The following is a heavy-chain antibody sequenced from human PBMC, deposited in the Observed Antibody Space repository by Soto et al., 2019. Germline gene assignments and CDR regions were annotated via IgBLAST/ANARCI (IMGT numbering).Heavy chain of an antibody. V-gene: IGHV4-30-2*01. Sequence: QVQLQESGSGLVKPSETLSLTCAVSGGSISSDYYSWSWIRQPPGKDLEWIGYIYHGGSTYYNPSLGGRATLSVDTSKNPSPRRLTSVTAADTALYSWPRLTRLGIDAFNIWGKGTLVAVSS. CDR2: IYHGGST. CDR1: GGSISSDYYS. CDR3: PRLTRLGIDAFNI. D-gene: IGHD2-2*01. J-gene: IGHJ3*02.